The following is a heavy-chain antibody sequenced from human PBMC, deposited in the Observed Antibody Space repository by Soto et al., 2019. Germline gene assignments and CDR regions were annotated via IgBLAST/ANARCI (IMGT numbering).Heavy chain of an antibody. Sequence: SETLSLTCAVYGGSFSGYYWSWIRQPPGKGLEWTGEINHSGSTNYNPSLKSRVTISVDTSKNQFSLKLNSMTAADTAVYYCARHNYGSGSTYFDYWGQGTLVTVSS. CDR3: ARHNYGSGSTYFDY. V-gene: IGHV4-34*01. D-gene: IGHD3-10*01. CDR1: GGSFSGYY. CDR2: INHSGST. J-gene: IGHJ4*02.